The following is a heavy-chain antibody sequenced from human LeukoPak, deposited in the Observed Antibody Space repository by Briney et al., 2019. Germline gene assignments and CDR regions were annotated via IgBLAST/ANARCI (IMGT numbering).Heavy chain of an antibody. CDR2: ISSSNSYI. CDR1: GFTFSSYS. J-gene: IGHJ4*02. Sequence: GGSLRLSCAGSGFTFSSYSMNWVRQAPGKGLEWVSCISSSNSYIYYADSVKGRFTISRDNAKNSLYLQMNSLRAEDTAVYYCAREWFYDSSGYYVYWGQGTLVTVSS. D-gene: IGHD3-22*01. V-gene: IGHV3-21*01. CDR3: AREWFYDSSGYYVY.